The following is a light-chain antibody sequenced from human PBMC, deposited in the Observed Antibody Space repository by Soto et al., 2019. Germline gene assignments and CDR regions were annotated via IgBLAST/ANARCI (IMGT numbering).Light chain of an antibody. Sequence: DIQMTQSPSTLSTSIVDRVTITCRASQSISDSLAWYQQKPGKAPFLLISDASNLQSGVPSRFSGSGSGTEFTLTISSLQPEDFATYYCQQLKSYPLTFGGGTKVDI. CDR1: QSISDS. CDR2: DAS. J-gene: IGKJ4*01. CDR3: QQLKSYPLT. V-gene: IGKV1-5*01.